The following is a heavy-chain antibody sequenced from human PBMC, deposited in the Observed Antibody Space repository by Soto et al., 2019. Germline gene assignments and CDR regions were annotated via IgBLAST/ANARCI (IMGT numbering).Heavy chain of an antibody. V-gene: IGHV3-30-3*01. Sequence: QVQLVESGGGVLQPGRSLRLSCAASGFTFSRFTMHWVRQAPGKGLEWVAVTSYDGSTKYYADSVKGRFTISRDNSKNDLYLQMNSLRAEDTAVYYCAKDGGFDYGFWYFALWGRGTLVTVSS. J-gene: IGHJ2*01. CDR1: GFTFSRFT. CDR3: AKDGGFDYGFWYFAL. CDR2: TSYDGSTK. D-gene: IGHD4-17*01.